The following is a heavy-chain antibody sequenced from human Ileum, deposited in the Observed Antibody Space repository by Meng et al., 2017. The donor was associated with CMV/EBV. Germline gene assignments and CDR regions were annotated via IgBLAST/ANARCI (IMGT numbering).Heavy chain of an antibody. CDR2: IYNDGRT. CDR1: GITVGDNF. Sequence: GRWVETGGGLLRPGGSLTLSGAVSGITVGDNFMSWVRQTPGKGLEWVSFIYNDGRTYYVDSVKGRFTISRDNFKNTLYLKMNSLRVEDTALYFCVRMDWGSGLSDYWGQGTLVTVSS. V-gene: IGHV3-66*01. D-gene: IGHD3/OR15-3a*01. J-gene: IGHJ4*02. CDR3: VRMDWGSGLSDY.